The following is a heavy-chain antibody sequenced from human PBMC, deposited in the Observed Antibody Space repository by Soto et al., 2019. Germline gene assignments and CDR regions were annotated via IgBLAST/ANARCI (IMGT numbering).Heavy chain of an antibody. J-gene: IGHJ1*01. CDR3: ARANDCGGDCYLH. CDR2: IYHSGST. V-gene: IGHV4-30-2*01. D-gene: IGHD2-21*02. Sequence: QLQLQESGSGLVKPSQTLSLTCAVSGGSISSGGYSWSWIRQPPGKGLEWIGYIYHSGSTYFNPSLKSRVTISVDRSKNQFSLKLSSVTAADTAVYYCARANDCGGDCYLHWGQGTLVTVSS. CDR1: GGSISSGGYS.